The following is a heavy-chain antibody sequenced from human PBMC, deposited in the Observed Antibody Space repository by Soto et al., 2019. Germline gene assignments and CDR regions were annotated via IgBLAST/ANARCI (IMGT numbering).Heavy chain of an antibody. J-gene: IGHJ5*02. CDR3: ARGIGYCSGGSCYGIDP. CDR2: INAGNGNT. CDR1: GYTFTSYA. D-gene: IGHD2-15*01. Sequence: QVQLVQSGAEEKKPGASVKVSCKASGYTFTSYAMHWVRQAPGQRLEWMGWINAGNGNTKYSQKFQGRVTITRDTSASTTYMELSSLRSEDTAVYYCARGIGYCSGGSCYGIDPWGRGTLVTVSS. V-gene: IGHV1-3*05.